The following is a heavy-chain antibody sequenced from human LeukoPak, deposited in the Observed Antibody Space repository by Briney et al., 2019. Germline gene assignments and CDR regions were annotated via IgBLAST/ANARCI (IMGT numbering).Heavy chain of an antibody. CDR2: IYYSGST. CDR3: ARHGYCSGGSCYWDY. V-gene: IGHV4-39*01. J-gene: IGHJ4*02. Sequence: SETLSLTCTVSGGSISSSSYYWGWIRQPPGKGLEWIGSIYYSGSTYYNPSLKSRVTISVDTSKNQFSLKLSSVTAADTAVYYCARHGYCSGGSCYWDYWGQGTLVTVSS. D-gene: IGHD2-15*01. CDR1: GGSISSSSYY.